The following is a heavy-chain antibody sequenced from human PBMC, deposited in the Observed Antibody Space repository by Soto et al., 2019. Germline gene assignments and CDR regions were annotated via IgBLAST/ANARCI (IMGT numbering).Heavy chain of an antibody. Sequence: QVQLVQSGAEVKKPGSSVKVSCKASGGTFSSYAISWVRQAPGQGLEWMGGISPIFGTANYAQKFQGRVTITADETTSTANMEVSSLRSEDTAVYYCASCWGVGYNNWFDPWGQGTLVTVYS. CDR2: ISPIFGTA. CDR1: GGTFSSYA. J-gene: IGHJ5*02. CDR3: ASCWGVGYNNWFDP. V-gene: IGHV1-69*01. D-gene: IGHD3-10*01.